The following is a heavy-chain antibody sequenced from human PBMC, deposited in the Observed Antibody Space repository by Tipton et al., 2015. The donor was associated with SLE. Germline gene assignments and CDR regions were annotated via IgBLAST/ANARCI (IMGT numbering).Heavy chain of an antibody. Sequence: TLSLTCTVSGGSISVDYWRWIPQPPEKGLEWIGEIKHSGSTNYNPYLESRVTISVDTSQNQFSLKLTSMTAADTAVYYCVRSELLASKLDYWGQGTLVTVSS. D-gene: IGHD1-1*01. CDR2: IKHSGST. V-gene: IGHV4-34*01. CDR1: GGSISVDY. J-gene: IGHJ4*02. CDR3: VRSELLASKLDY.